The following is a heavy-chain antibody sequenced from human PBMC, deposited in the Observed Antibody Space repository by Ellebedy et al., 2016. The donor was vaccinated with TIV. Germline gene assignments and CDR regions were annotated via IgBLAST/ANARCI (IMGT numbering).Heavy chain of an antibody. D-gene: IGHD3-22*01. CDR3: AVVVALTSPDAFDI. CDR2: IIPIFGTA. J-gene: IGHJ3*02. V-gene: IGHV1-69*13. CDR1: GGTFSSYA. Sequence: SVKVSXKASGGTFSSYAISWVRQAPGQGLEWMGGIIPIFGTANYAQKFQGRVTITADESTSTAYMELSSLRSEDTAVYYCAVVVALTSPDAFDIWGQGTMVTVSS.